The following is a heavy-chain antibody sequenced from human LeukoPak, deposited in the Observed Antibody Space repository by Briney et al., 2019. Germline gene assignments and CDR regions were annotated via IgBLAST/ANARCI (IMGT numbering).Heavy chain of an antibody. CDR3: ARLGAGILTGYYTPYYCGMDV. CDR2: INNSGST. V-gene: IGHV4-59*08. J-gene: IGHJ6*02. Sequence: SETLSLTCTVSGGSISSYYWSWIRQPPGKGLEWIGYINNSGSTNYNPPLKSRVTISVDTSKNQFSLKLSSVTAADTAVYYCARLGAGILTGYYTPYYCGMDVWGQGTTVTVSS. CDR1: GGSISSYY. D-gene: IGHD3-9*01.